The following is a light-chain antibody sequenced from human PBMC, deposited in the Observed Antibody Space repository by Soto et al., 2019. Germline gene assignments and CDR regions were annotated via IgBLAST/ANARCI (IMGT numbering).Light chain of an antibody. V-gene: IGKV3-15*01. CDR2: GTS. J-gene: IGKJ4*01. CDR1: QSFSIN. Sequence: ELVMTQSPATLSVSPGERATLSCRASQSFSINVAWYQQKPAQAPRLLVYGTSTRVTGIPARFSGSGSGTEFTLTISSLQSEDFAVYYCQQYYNWPLTFGGGTKVDIK. CDR3: QQYYNWPLT.